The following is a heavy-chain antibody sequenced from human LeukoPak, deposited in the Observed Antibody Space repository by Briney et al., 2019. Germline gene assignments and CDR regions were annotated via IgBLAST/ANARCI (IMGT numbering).Heavy chain of an antibody. D-gene: IGHD6-19*01. CDR3: ARTLAVAGTGIFVY. Sequence: SVKVSCKASGGTSSSYAISWVRQAPGQGLEWMGRIIPIFGTANYAPKFQGRVTITTDGSTSTAYMELSSLRSEDTAVYYCARTLAVAGTGIFVYWGQGTLVTVSS. V-gene: IGHV1-69*05. J-gene: IGHJ4*02. CDR2: IIPIFGTA. CDR1: GGTSSSYA.